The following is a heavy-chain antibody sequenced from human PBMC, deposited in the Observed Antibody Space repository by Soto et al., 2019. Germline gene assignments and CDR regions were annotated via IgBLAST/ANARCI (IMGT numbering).Heavy chain of an antibody. CDR1: GFTFSNAW. Sequence: VQLVESGGGLVKPGESLRLSCAASGFTFSNAWMSWVRQAPGKGLEWVAVISYDGSNKYYADSVKGRFTISRDNSKNTLYLQMNSLRAEDTAVYYCAKDPDYWGQGTLVTVSS. CDR3: AKDPDY. J-gene: IGHJ4*02. V-gene: IGHV3-30*18. CDR2: ISYDGSNK.